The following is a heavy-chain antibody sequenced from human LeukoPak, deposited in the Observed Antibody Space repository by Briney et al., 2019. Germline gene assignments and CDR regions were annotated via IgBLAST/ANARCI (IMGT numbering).Heavy chain of an antibody. J-gene: IGHJ4*02. Sequence: GGSLRLSCAASGFTFSTYAMSWVRQAPGKGLEWVSTISGSGAYTFYADSVKGRFTISRDNSKNTLYLQMTSLRAEDTAVYYCAKDQMGGSGWPIDYWGQGTLVTVSS. V-gene: IGHV3-23*01. CDR3: AKDQMGGSGWPIDY. CDR1: GFTFSTYA. D-gene: IGHD6-19*01. CDR2: ISGSGAYT.